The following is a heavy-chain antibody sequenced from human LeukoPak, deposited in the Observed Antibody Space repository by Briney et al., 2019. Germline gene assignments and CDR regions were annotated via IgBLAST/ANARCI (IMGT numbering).Heavy chain of an antibody. Sequence: GGSLRLSCAASGFTFSSYGMHWVRQAPGKGLEWVAVIWYDGSNKYYADSVKGRFTISRDNSKNTLYLQMNSLRAEDTAVYYCASCSGWSNDAFDIWGQGTMVTASS. CDR3: ASCSGWSNDAFDI. V-gene: IGHV3-33*01. CDR1: GFTFSSYG. D-gene: IGHD6-19*01. J-gene: IGHJ3*02. CDR2: IWYDGSNK.